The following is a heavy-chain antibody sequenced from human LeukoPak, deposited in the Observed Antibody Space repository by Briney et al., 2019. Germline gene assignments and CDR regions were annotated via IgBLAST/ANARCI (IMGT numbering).Heavy chain of an antibody. CDR3: ATAGHCRGDCYSGY. J-gene: IGHJ4*02. D-gene: IGHD2-21*02. CDR1: GFTFSSYS. V-gene: IGHV3-21*05. Sequence: PGGSLRLSCAASGFTFSSYSMNWVRQAPGKGLEWVSYISSSSSYIYYADSVKGRFTISRDNAKNSLYLQMNSLRAEDTAVYYCATAGHCRGDCYSGYWGQGTLVTVSS. CDR2: ISSSSSYI.